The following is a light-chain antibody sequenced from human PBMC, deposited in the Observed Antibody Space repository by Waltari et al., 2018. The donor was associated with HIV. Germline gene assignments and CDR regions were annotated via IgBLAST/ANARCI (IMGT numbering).Light chain of an antibody. CDR2: GAS. J-gene: IGKJ3*01. CDR3: QQYNNWPPIT. V-gene: IGKV3-15*01. CDR1: QSVSSN. Sequence: EIVMTQSPATLSVSPGERATLSCRASQSVSSNLDWYQQKPGQAPRLLIYGASTRATGIPASFIGSGSGTEFTLTISSLQSEDFAVYYCQQYNNWPPITFGPGTKVDIK.